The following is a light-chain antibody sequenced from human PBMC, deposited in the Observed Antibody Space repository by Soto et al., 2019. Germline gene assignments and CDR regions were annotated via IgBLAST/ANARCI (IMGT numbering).Light chain of an antibody. CDR2: EVS. CDR3: SSYAVNRTYV. J-gene: IGLJ1*01. Sequence: QSALTQPASVSGSPGQSITISCTGTSSDIGHYDYVSWYQQHPDKAPKLVISEVSDRPSGVSHRFSGSKTGNTASLTISGLLAEDEADYYCSSYAVNRTYVFGSGTKVTVL. CDR1: SSDIGHYDY. V-gene: IGLV2-14*01.